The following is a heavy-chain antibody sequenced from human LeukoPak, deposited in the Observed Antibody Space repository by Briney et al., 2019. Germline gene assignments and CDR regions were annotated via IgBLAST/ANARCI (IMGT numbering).Heavy chain of an antibody. D-gene: IGHD4-17*01. J-gene: IGHJ4*02. Sequence: GGSLRLSCAASGFTFSSCSMNWVRQAPGKGLEWVSSISSSSSYIYYADSVKGRFTISRDNAKNSLYLQMNSLRAEDTAVYYCARVAQVTTHFDYWGQGTLVTVSS. CDR2: ISSSSSYI. CDR3: ARVAQVTTHFDY. V-gene: IGHV3-21*01. CDR1: GFTFSSCS.